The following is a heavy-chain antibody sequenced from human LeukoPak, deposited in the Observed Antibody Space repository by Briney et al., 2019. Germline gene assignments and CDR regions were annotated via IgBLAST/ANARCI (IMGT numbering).Heavy chain of an antibody. V-gene: IGHV3-13*01. D-gene: IGHD3-10*01. Sequence: GGSLRLSCAASGFTFSSYDMHWVRQATGKGLEWVSAIGTAGDTYYPGSVKGRFTISRENAKNSSHLQMNSLRAGDTAVYYCARAMGYGSGSYSFDYWGQGTLVTVSS. CDR2: IGTAGDT. CDR3: ARAMGYGSGSYSFDY. J-gene: IGHJ4*02. CDR1: GFTFSSYD.